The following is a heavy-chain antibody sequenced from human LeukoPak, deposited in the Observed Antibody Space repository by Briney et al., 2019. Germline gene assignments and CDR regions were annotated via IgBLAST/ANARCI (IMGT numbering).Heavy chain of an antibody. Sequence: SETLSLTCAVYGGSFSGYYWSWIRQPPGKGLEWIGEINHSGSTNYNPSLKSRVTISVDTSKNQFSLKLSSVTAADTAVYYCARTRGYSYGPRPYYFDYWGQGTLVTVSS. J-gene: IGHJ4*02. CDR2: INHSGST. CDR3: ARTRGYSYGPRPYYFDY. V-gene: IGHV4-34*01. D-gene: IGHD5-18*01. CDR1: GGSFSGYY.